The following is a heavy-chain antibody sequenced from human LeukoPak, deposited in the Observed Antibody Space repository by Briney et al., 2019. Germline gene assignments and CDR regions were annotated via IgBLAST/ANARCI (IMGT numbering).Heavy chain of an antibody. CDR3: ARHSSGVGRFDP. D-gene: IGHD2-15*01. V-gene: IGHV4-59*08. J-gene: IGHJ5*02. CDR2: IYYSGST. Sequence: PSEILSLTCTVSGGSISSYDWSWIRRPPGKGLEWIGYIYYSGSTNYNPSLKSRVTISVDTSKNQFSLKLSSVTAADTAVYYCARHSSGVGRFDPWGQGTLVTVSS. CDR1: GGSISSYD.